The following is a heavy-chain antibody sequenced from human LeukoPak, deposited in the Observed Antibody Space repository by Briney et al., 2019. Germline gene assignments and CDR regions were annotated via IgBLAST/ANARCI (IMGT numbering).Heavy chain of an antibody. V-gene: IGHV3-23*01. CDR1: GFTFSSYA. J-gene: IGHJ4*02. D-gene: IGHD3-22*01. CDR2: ISGSGGST. CDR3: AKLEGGLRGYRGYFDY. Sequence: GGSLRLSCAASGFTFSSYAMSWVRQAPGKGLEWVSAISGSGGSTYYADSVKGRFTISRDNSKNTLYLQMNSLRAEDTAVYYCAKLEGGLRGYRGYFDYWGQGTLVTVSS.